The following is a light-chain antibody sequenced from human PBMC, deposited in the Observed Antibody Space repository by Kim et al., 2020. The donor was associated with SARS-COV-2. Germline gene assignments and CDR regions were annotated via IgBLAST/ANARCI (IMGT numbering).Light chain of an antibody. J-gene: IGLJ1*01. CDR3: QVWDSSTYV. Sequence: VAVRQKDRITCGGNDIGSKNVHWYQQKQGQATVLVIYRDSNRPSGIPERFSGSNSGNTATQTISRAQAGDEADYYCQVWDSSTYVFGTGTKVTVL. CDR2: RDS. CDR1: DIGSKN. V-gene: IGLV3-9*01.